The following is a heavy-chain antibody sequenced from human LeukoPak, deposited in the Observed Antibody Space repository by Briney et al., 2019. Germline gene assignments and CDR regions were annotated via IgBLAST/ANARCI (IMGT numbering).Heavy chain of an antibody. CDR3: ARHSLPIMITFGGVIDFDY. CDR1: GFSFTTYW. D-gene: IGHD3-16*02. Sequence: GGSLRLSCAASGFSFTTYWMGWVRQAPGKGLEWVANIKQDGTEKYYVDSVKGRFTISRDNSKNTLYLQMNSLRAEDTAVYYCARHSLPIMITFGGVIDFDYWGQGTLVTVSS. V-gene: IGHV3-7*03. CDR2: IKQDGTEK. J-gene: IGHJ4*02.